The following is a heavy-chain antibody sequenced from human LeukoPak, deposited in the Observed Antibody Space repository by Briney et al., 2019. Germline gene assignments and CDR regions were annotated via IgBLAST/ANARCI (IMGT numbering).Heavy chain of an antibody. D-gene: IGHD2-15*01. CDR1: GYTFTGYY. CDR2: INPNSGGT. V-gene: IGHV1-2*02. CDR3: ARYCSGGSCYSGTYAFDI. J-gene: IGHJ3*02. Sequence: GASVKVSCKASGYTFTGYYMHWVRQAPGQGLEWMGWINPNSGGTNYAQKFQGRVTMTRDTSISTAYMELSRLRSDDTAVYYCARYCSGGSCYSGTYAFDIWGQGTMVTVSS.